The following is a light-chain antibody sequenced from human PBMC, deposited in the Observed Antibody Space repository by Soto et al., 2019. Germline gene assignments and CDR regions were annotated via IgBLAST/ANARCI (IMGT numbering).Light chain of an antibody. V-gene: IGKV1-5*01. CDR2: DAS. Sequence: DIVTITCRASQSISSWLAWYQQKPGKAPKLLIYDASNLESGVPSRFSGGGSGTEFSLTISSLQPDDFATYYCQQYNYFWAFGQGTKVDI. CDR1: QSISSW. CDR3: QQYNYFWA. J-gene: IGKJ1*01.